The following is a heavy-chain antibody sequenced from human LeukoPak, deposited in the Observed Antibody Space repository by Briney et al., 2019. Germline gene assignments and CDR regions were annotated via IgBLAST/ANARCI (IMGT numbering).Heavy chain of an antibody. Sequence: PSETLSLTCSVYGGSITAYYWSWIRQPPGKGLEWLGEINHSRGTNYNPSLESRVTILLDASKNEFSLNLNSVTAADTAVYYCAREDYYFDSWGQGTLVTVSS. J-gene: IGHJ4*02. CDR1: GGSITAYY. CDR2: INHSRGT. V-gene: IGHV4-34*01. CDR3: AREDYYFDS.